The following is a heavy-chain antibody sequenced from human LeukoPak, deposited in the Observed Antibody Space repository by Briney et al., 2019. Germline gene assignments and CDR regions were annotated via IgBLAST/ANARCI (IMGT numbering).Heavy chain of an antibody. CDR2: IYSGGST. Sequence: GGSLRLSCAASGFTVSNKYTSWVRQAPGRGLEWVSVIYSGGSTYYADSVKGRFSISRDKSKNTLYLQMNSLRAEDTALYYCAREMYCSGGSCYGDAFDIWGQGTMVTVSS. J-gene: IGHJ3*02. D-gene: IGHD2-15*01. CDR3: AREMYCSGGSCYGDAFDI. V-gene: IGHV3-66*01. CDR1: GFTVSNKY.